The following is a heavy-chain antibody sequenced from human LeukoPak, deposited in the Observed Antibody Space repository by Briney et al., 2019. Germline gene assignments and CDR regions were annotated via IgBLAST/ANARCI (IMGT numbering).Heavy chain of an antibody. J-gene: IGHJ4*02. CDR3: ARNRLYGGKTYYFDY. V-gene: IGHV4-34*01. CDR2: INHSGST. Sequence: SETLSLTCAVYGGSFSGYYWSWIRQPPGEGLEWIGEINHSGSTNYNPSLKSRVTISVDTSKNQFSLKLSSVTAADTAVYYCARNRLYGGKTYYFDYWGEGTLVTVSS. CDR1: GGSFSGYY. D-gene: IGHD4-23*01.